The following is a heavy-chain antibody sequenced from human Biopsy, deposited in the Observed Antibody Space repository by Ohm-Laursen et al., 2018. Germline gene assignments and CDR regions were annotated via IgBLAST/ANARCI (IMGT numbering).Heavy chain of an antibody. D-gene: IGHD3-3*01. Sequence: PGTLSLTCTVSGGSISDDYWNWIRQPPGKGLQVIGYISSGGRAKYNPSPKSRLTISLDTSKNQLSLRLSSVTAADSAIYYCARERQFRFLEGAFDYWGQGILVTVSS. CDR1: GGSISDDY. CDR2: ISSGGRA. CDR3: ARERQFRFLEGAFDY. V-gene: IGHV4-59*01. J-gene: IGHJ4*02.